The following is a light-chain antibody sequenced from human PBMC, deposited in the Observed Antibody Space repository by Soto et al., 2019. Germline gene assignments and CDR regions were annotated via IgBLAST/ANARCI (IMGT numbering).Light chain of an antibody. CDR3: QQANSFPRT. J-gene: IGKJ1*01. CDR2: DAS. CDR1: QSVSSY. V-gene: IGKV3-11*01. Sequence: EIVLTQSPATLSLSPGERATLSCRASQSVSSYLAWYQQKPGQAPRLLIYDASNRATGIPARFSGSGSGTDFTLTISSLEPEDFATYYCQQANSFPRTFGQGTKVEI.